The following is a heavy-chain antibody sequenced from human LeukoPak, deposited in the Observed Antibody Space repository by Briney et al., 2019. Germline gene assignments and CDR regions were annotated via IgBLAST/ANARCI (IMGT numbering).Heavy chain of an antibody. Sequence: SETLSLTCAVYGGSFSGYYWSWIRQPPGKGLEWIGEINHSGSTNYNPSPKSRVTISGDRSKNQFSLKLNYVTAADTAVYYCARFTEIDGFDIWGQGTMVTVSS. CDR2: INHSGST. CDR1: GGSFSGYY. CDR3: ARFTEIDGFDI. V-gene: IGHV4-34*01. J-gene: IGHJ3*02.